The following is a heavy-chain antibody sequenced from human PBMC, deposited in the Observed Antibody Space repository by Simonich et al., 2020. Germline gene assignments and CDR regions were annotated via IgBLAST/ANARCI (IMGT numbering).Heavy chain of an antibody. CDR3: ARSHIAAAGTGYFQH. CDR1: GYTFTGYY. CDR2: INPNSGGT. J-gene: IGHJ1*01. D-gene: IGHD6-13*01. V-gene: IGHV1-2*02. Sequence: QVQLVQSGAEVKKPGASVKVSCKASGYTFTGYYMQWLRQAPGQGLECKVWINPNSGGTNEAQNFQGRVTMTRDTSISTAYMELSRLRSGDTAVYYCARSHIAAAGTGYFQHWGQGTLVTVSS.